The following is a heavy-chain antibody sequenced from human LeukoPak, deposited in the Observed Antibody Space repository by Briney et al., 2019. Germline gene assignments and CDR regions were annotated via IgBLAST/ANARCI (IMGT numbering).Heavy chain of an antibody. D-gene: IGHD3-3*02. V-gene: IGHV4-34*01. CDR2: INHSGST. CDR1: GGSFSDYY. CDR3: AKHFGLGFDS. J-gene: IGHJ4*02. Sequence: PSETLSLTYAVYGGSFSDYYWSWIRQPPGKGLEWIGEINHSGSTKYNPSLKSRVTISVDMSKNQFSLNLSSVTAADTAVYYCAKHFGLGFDSWGQGTLVTVPS.